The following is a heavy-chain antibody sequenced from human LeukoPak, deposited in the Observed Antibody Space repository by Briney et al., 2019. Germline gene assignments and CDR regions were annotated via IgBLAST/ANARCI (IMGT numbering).Heavy chain of an antibody. D-gene: IGHD3-3*01. J-gene: IGHJ4*02. V-gene: IGHV4-39*01. CDR3: ASLPIRFLADY. Sequence: PSETLSLTCTVSGGSISSSSYYWGWIRQPPGKGLEWIGSIYYSGSTYYNPSLKSRVTISVDTSKNQFSLKLSSVTAADTAVYYCASLPIRFLADYWGQGTLVTVSS. CDR1: GGSISSSSYY. CDR2: IYYSGST.